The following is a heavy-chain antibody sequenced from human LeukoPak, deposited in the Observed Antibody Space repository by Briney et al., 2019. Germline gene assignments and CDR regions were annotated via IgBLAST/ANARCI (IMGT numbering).Heavy chain of an antibody. J-gene: IGHJ4*02. D-gene: IGHD3-16*02. CDR2: INPNSGGT. Sequence: WASVKVSCKASGYTFTGYYMHWVRQAPGQGLEWMGWINPNSGGTNYAQKFQGRVTMTRGTSISTAYMELSRLRSDDTAVYYCARGIMITFGGVIVNFDYWGQGTLVTVSS. V-gene: IGHV1-2*02. CDR3: ARGIMITFGGVIVNFDY. CDR1: GYTFTGYY.